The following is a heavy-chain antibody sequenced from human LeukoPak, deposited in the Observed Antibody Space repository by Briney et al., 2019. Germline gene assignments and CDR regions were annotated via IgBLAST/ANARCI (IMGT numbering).Heavy chain of an antibody. Sequence: PGGSLRLSCAASGFTVSSNYMSWVRQAPGKGLEWVSVIYSGGSTYYADSVKGRFTISRDNSKNTLYLQMNSLRAEDTAVYYCAREGDGDSSSGFDYWGQGTLVTVSS. V-gene: IGHV3-53*01. J-gene: IGHJ4*02. CDR2: IYSGGST. CDR1: GFTVSSNY. D-gene: IGHD6-6*01. CDR3: AREGDGDSSSGFDY.